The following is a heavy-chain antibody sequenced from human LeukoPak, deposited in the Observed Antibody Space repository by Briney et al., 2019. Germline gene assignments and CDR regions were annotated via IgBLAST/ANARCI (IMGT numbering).Heavy chain of an antibody. D-gene: IGHD6-13*01. CDR2: IKHDGSQK. V-gene: IGHV3-7*05. J-gene: IGHJ6*02. CDR1: GFTFSNYW. Sequence: PGVSLRLSCATSGFTFSNYWMMGVRQAPGKGLKWVANIKHDGSQKYYLDSAKGRFTISRDNAKNYLYLQMHSLRAADTAVYYCASHSVGRWSWVGMDVWGQGTTVTVSS. CDR3: ASHSVGRWSWVGMDV.